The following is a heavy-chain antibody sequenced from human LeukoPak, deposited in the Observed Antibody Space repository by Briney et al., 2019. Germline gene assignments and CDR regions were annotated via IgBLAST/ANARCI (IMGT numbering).Heavy chain of an antibody. Sequence: PGGSLRLSCAASGFTFSSYVMHWVRQAPGKGLEWVAIISYDGSNEYYADSVKGRFTISRDNSKNTLYLQMNSLRAADTAVYYCARVGVGYFDSSDYYRPDAFDIWGQGTMVTVSS. D-gene: IGHD3-22*01. CDR3: ARVGVGYFDSSDYYRPDAFDI. J-gene: IGHJ3*02. V-gene: IGHV3-30*04. CDR2: ISYDGSNE. CDR1: GFTFSSYV.